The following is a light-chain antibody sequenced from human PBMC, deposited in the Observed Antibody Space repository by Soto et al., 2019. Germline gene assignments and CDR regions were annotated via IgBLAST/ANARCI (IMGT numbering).Light chain of an antibody. CDR2: GAS. CDR1: QSVSTN. V-gene: IGKV3-15*01. Sequence: EIVLTQSPSTLSVSPGERATLSCRASQSVSTNLAWYQHKPGQAPRLLIYGASTRAIGFPARFSGSGSGTEFTLTIRSLQPEDFAVYYCQQYDKWPPITFGQGTQREIK. J-gene: IGKJ5*01. CDR3: QQYDKWPPIT.